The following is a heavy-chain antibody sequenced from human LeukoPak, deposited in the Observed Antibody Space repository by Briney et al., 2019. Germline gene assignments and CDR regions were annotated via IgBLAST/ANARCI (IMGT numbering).Heavy chain of an antibody. V-gene: IGHV1-46*01. CDR1: GYTFTSYY. CDR2: INPSGGST. Sequence: GASVKVSCKSSGYTFTSYYMHWVRQAPGQGREWMGIINPSGGSTSYAQKFQGRVTMTRDTSTSTVYMELSSLRSEDTAVYYCARDPSQWLVAFDYWGQGTLVTVSS. J-gene: IGHJ4*02. D-gene: IGHD6-19*01. CDR3: ARDPSQWLVAFDY.